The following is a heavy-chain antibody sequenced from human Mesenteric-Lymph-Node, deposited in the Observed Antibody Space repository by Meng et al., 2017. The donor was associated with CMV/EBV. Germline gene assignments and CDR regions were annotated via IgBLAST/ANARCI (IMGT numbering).Heavy chain of an antibody. CDR3: VSGAHSSSWSRIDY. J-gene: IGHJ4*02. Sequence: GESLKISCAASGFIFRDYGMHWVRQAPGKGLQWVSFIRYDGSKKYEADSVRGRITISRDNSKNTLYLQMNGLRTEDSAVYYCVSGAHSSSWSRIDYWGQGALVTVSS. CDR1: GFIFRDYG. D-gene: IGHD6-13*01. CDR2: IRYDGSKK. V-gene: IGHV3-30*02.